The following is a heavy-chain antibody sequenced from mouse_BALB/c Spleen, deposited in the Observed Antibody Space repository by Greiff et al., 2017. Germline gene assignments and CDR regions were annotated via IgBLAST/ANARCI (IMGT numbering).Heavy chain of an antibody. Sequence: LQQPGAELVKPGASVKMSCKASGYTFTSYNMHWVKQTPGQGLEWIGAIYPGNGDTSYNQKFKGKATLTADKSSSTAYMQLSSLTSEDSAVYYCARWADYFDYWGQGTTLTVSS. CDR1: GYTFTSYN. V-gene: IGHV1-12*01. D-gene: IGHD3-3*01. J-gene: IGHJ2*01. CDR2: IYPGNGDT. CDR3: ARWADYFDY.